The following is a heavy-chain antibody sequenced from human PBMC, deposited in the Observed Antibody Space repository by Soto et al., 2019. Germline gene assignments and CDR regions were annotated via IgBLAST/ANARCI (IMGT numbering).Heavy chain of an antibody. CDR3: ARKKVSDIVVVPAGGFYGMDV. Sequence: SVKVSCKASGGTFSSYAISWVRQAPGQGLEWMGGVIPIFGTANYAQKFQGRVTITADESTSTAYMELSSLRSEDTAVYYCARKKVSDIVVVPAGGFYGMDVWGQGTTVTVSS. D-gene: IGHD2-2*01. CDR2: VIPIFGTA. V-gene: IGHV1-69*13. CDR1: GGTFSSYA. J-gene: IGHJ6*02.